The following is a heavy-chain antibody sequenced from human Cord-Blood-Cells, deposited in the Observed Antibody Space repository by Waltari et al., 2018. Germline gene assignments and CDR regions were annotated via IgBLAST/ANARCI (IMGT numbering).Heavy chain of an antibody. J-gene: IGHJ4*02. V-gene: IGHV1-18*01. CDR1: GYTFTSYG. CDR3: ARDSLRFLEWLLFDY. D-gene: IGHD3-3*01. Sequence: QVQLVQSGAEVKKPGASVKVSCKASGYTFTSYGISWVRQAPGHGLEWMGWISAYNGNTNYAQKLQGRVTMTTDTSTSTAYMGLRSLRSDDTAVYYCARDSLRFLEWLLFDYWGQGTLVTVSS. CDR2: ISAYNGNT.